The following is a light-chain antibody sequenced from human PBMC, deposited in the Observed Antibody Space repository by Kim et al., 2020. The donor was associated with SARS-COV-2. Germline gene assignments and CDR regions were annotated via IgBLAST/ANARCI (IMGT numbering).Light chain of an antibody. J-gene: IGKJ2*01. CDR3: QQYYSTPA. CDR1: PSVLYSSNNKNY. CDR2: WAS. V-gene: IGKV4-1*01. Sequence: DIVMTQSPDSLAVSLGERATINCKSSPSVLYSSNNKNYLAWYQQKPGQPPKLLIYWASTRESGVPDRFSGSGSGTDFTLTISSLQAEDVAVYYCQQYYSTPAFGQGTKLEI.